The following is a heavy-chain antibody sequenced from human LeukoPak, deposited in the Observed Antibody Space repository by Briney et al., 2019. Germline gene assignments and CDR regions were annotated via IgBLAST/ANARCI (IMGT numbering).Heavy chain of an antibody. V-gene: IGHV4-39*07. J-gene: IGHJ4*02. D-gene: IGHD6-13*01. CDR3: ARETRYSSSWYDY. Sequence: SETLSLICTVSGGSISSSSYYWGWIRQPPGKGLVWIWCIYYSRSTYYNPSLKSRVTISVDTSKNQFSLKLSSVTAADTSVYNCARETRYSSSWYDYWGQGTLVTVSS. CDR2: IYYSRST. CDR1: GGSISSSSYY.